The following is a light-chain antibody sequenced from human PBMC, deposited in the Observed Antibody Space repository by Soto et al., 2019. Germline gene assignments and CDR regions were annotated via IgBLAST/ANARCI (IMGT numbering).Light chain of an antibody. J-gene: IGKJ3*01. CDR2: AAS. V-gene: IGKV3-15*01. CDR1: QSVSGN. Sequence: EIVMTQSPATLSVSPGERATLSCRASQSVSGNLAWYQQKPGQAPRLLIYAASTRATGIPARFSGSGSGTEFPLTLSSLQSEDFAGYYCQQYNNWPPITFGPGTKVDIK. CDR3: QQYNNWPPIT.